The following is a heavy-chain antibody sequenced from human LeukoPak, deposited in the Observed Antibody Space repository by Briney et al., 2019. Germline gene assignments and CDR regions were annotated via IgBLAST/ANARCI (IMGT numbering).Heavy chain of an antibody. CDR2: IYSDGST. CDR1: GFTVNNNY. Sequence: GGSLRLSCAASGFTVNNNYMSWVRQAPGQGLEWVSVIYSDGSTYYADSVKGRFTISRDNSKNTLYLQMNSLKAEDTAVYYCARGASLYSSGWYYAYWGQGTLVTVSS. J-gene: IGHJ4*02. V-gene: IGHV3-66*02. D-gene: IGHD6-19*01. CDR3: ARGASLYSSGWYYAY.